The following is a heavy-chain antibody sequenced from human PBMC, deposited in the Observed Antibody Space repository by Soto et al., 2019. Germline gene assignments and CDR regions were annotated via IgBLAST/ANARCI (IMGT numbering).Heavy chain of an antibody. D-gene: IGHD6-19*01. CDR3: ARVEAVAGAFDY. J-gene: IGHJ4*02. Sequence: QVQLVESGGGVVQPGRSLRLSCAASGFTFSSYAMHWVRQAPGKGLEWVAVISYDGSNKYYADSVKGRFTISRDNSKNTLYLQMNSLRAEDTAVYYCARVEAVAGAFDYWGQGTLVTVSS. CDR1: GFTFSSYA. CDR2: ISYDGSNK. V-gene: IGHV3-30-3*01.